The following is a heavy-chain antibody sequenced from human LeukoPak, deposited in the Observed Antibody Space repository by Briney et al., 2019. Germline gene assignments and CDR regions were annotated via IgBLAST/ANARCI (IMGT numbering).Heavy chain of an antibody. D-gene: IGHD3-22*01. CDR2: INPNSGGT. CDR3: ARATYYYDSSGYLSF. Sequence: GASVKVSCKASGYTFTGYYMHWVRQAPGQGLEWMGWINPNSGGTNYAQKFQGWVTMTRDTSISTAYMELSRLRSDDTAVYYCARATYYYDSSGYLSFRGQGTLVTVSS. V-gene: IGHV1-2*04. J-gene: IGHJ4*02. CDR1: GYTFTGYY.